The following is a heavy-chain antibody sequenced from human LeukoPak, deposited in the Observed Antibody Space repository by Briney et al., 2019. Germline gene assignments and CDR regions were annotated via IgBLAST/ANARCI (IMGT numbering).Heavy chain of an antibody. CDR3: AKDARPGYITMIVPASGFDY. V-gene: IGHV3-30*18. CDR2: ISYDGSNK. Sequence: HPGRSLRLSCAASGFTFSSYGMHWVRQAPGKGLEWVAVISYDGSNKYYADSVKGRFTISRDNSKNTLYLQMNSLRAEDTAVYYCAKDARPGYITMIVPASGFDYWGQGTLVAVSS. D-gene: IGHD3-22*01. J-gene: IGHJ4*02. CDR1: GFTFSSYG.